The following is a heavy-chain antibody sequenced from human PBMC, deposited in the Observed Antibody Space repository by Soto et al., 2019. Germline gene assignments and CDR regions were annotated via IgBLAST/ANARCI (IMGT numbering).Heavy chain of an antibody. J-gene: IGHJ6*02. CDR1: RGTFSSYA. CDR2: IIPIFGTA. CDR3: ARAEVVVAATPYYYYGMDV. V-gene: IGHV1-69*13. Sequence: ASLKVSCKASRGTFSSYAISWVRQAPGQGLEWMGGIIPIFGTANYAQKFQGRVTITADESTRTAYMELSSLRSEDTAVYYCARAEVVVAATPYYYYGMDVWGQGTTVTVYS. D-gene: IGHD2-15*01.